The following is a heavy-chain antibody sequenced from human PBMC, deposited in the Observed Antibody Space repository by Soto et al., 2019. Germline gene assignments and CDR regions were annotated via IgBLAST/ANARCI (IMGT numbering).Heavy chain of an antibody. CDR3: ARVGHDSSGYSDY. D-gene: IGHD3-22*01. Sequence: SETLSLTCTVSGGSISSYYWSWIRQPPGKGLEWIGYIYYSGSTNYNPSLKSRVTISVDTSKNQFSLKLSSVTAADTAVYYCARVGHDSSGYSDYWGQGTLVTVSS. V-gene: IGHV4-59*01. CDR1: GGSISSYY. CDR2: IYYSGST. J-gene: IGHJ4*02.